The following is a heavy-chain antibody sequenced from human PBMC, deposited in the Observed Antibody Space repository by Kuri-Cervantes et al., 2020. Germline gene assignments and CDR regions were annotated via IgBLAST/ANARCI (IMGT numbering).Heavy chain of an antibody. CDR2: IYHSGST. J-gene: IGHJ4*02. D-gene: IGHD3-10*01. CDR1: GGSISSGGYS. CDR3: ARVSGYMVQGVISFFDY. Sequence: SETLSLTCAVSGGSISSGGYSWSWIRQPPGKGLEWIGYIYHSGSTDYNPSLKSRVTISVDKSKNQFSLKLSSVTAADTAVYYCARVSGYMVQGVISFFDYWGQGTLVTVSS. V-gene: IGHV4-30-2*01.